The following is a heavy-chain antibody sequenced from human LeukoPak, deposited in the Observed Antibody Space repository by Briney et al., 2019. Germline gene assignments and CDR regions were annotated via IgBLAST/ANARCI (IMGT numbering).Heavy chain of an antibody. Sequence: GGSLRLSCAASGFTFSSYAMSCVRQAPGKGLKWVSAISDSGDYTYYADSVRGRFTISRDNSKNTLYLQMNSLRAEDTAVYYCAKVGSQNCHGDCYSRWFDPWGQGTLVTVSS. CDR2: ISDSGDYT. V-gene: IGHV3-23*01. CDR1: GFTFSSYA. CDR3: AKVGSQNCHGDCYSRWFDP. J-gene: IGHJ5*02. D-gene: IGHD2-21*02.